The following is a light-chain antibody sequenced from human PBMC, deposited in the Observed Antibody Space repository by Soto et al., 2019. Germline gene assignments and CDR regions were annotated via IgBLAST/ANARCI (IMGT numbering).Light chain of an antibody. CDR3: SSYATSTTVL. V-gene: IGLV2-14*03. Sequence: QSALTQPASVSGSPGQSITISCTGTSSDVGGYNYVSWYQQHPGRAPQLMIYDVSNRPSGVSNRFSGSRSGNTASLTISGLQAEDEADYYCSSYATSTTVLFGRGTKVTVL. CDR1: SSDVGGYNY. CDR2: DVS. J-gene: IGLJ2*01.